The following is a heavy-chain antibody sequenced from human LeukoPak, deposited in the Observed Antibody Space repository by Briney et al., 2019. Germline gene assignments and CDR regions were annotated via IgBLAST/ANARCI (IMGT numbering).Heavy chain of an antibody. CDR1: GFTFSSYA. J-gene: IGHJ1*01. Sequence: GGSLRLSCAASGFTFSSYAMHWVRQAPGKGLEWVAVISYDGSNKYYADSVKGRFTISRDNSKNTLYLQMNSLRAEDTAVYYCARDEYCSGDCAFQHWGQGTLVIVSS. CDR2: ISYDGSNK. D-gene: IGHD2-21*02. CDR3: ARDEYCSGDCAFQH. V-gene: IGHV3-30*14.